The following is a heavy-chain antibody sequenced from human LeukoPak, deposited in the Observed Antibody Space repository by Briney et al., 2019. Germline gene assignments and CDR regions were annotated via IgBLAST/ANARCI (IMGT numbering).Heavy chain of an antibody. CDR3: ARVEWNDKEDY. D-gene: IGHD1-1*01. Sequence: SETLSLTCTVSGGSISSYYWSWIRQPPGKGLEWIGYIYYSGSTNYNPSLKSRVTISVDTSKNQFSLKLSSVTAADTAVYYCARVEWNDKEDYWGQGTLVTVSS. V-gene: IGHV4-59*12. CDR1: GGSISSYY. J-gene: IGHJ4*02. CDR2: IYYSGST.